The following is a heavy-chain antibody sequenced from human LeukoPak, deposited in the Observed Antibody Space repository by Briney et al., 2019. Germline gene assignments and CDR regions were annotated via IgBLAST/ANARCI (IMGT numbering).Heavy chain of an antibody. J-gene: IGHJ5*02. Sequence: ASVKVSCKASGYTFTSYDINWVRQAPGQGLEWMGWMNPNSGNTGYAQKFQGRVTITRNTSISTAYMELSSLRSEDTAVYYCARAERVLAARRFDPWGQGTLVTVSS. CDR3: ARAERVLAARRFDP. D-gene: IGHD3-3*02. CDR1: GYTFTSYD. CDR2: MNPNSGNT. V-gene: IGHV1-8*03.